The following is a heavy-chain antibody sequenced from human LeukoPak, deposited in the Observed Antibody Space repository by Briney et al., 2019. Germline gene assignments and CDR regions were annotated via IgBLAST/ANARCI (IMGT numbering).Heavy chain of an antibody. V-gene: IGHV4-39*01. J-gene: IGHJ6*02. D-gene: IGHD3-22*01. CDR1: GGSISSSSYY. Sequence: PSETLSLTCTVSGGSISSSSYYWGWIRQPPGKGLEWIGSIYYSGSTYYNPSLKSRVTISVDTSKNQFSLKLSSVTAADTAVYYCARGDYDTSGYYYNYYGMDVWGQGTTVTVSS. CDR2: IYYSGST. CDR3: ARGDYDTSGYYYNYYGMDV.